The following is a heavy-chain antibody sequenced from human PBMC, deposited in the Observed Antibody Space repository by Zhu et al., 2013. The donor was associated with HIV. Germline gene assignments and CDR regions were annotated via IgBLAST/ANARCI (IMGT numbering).Heavy chain of an antibody. V-gene: IGHV1-46*03. CDR3: ARAHHRDGYNLXLAY. J-gene: IGHJ4*02. Sequence: QVQLVQSGAEVKKPGASVKVSCKASGYTFPRYYMYWVRQAPGQGLEWMGMINPSGGSTSYAQKFQGRVTMTRDTSTSTVYMELSSLRSDDTAVYYCARAHHRDGYNLXLAYWGQGTLVTVSS. D-gene: IGHD5-12*01. CDR2: INPSGGST. CDR1: GYTFPRYY.